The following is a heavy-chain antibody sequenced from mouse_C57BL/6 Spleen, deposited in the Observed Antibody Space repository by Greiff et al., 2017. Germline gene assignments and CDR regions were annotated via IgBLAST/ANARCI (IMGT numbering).Heavy chain of an antibody. CDR2: IRNKANNHAT. V-gene: IGHV6-6*01. CDR3: TADYYGSSYEAMDY. Sequence: EVQVVESGGGLVQPGGSMKLSCAASGFTFRDAWLDWVRQSPEKGLEWVAEIRNKANNHATYYAESVKGRFTISRDDSKSSVYLQMNSLRAEDTVIYYCTADYYGSSYEAMDYWGQGTSVTVSS. CDR1: GFTFRDAW. D-gene: IGHD1-1*01. J-gene: IGHJ4*01.